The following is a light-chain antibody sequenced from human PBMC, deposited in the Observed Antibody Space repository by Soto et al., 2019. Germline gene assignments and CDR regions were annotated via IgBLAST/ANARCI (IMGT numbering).Light chain of an antibody. CDR3: QQYGSSSFT. CDR2: GAS. J-gene: IGKJ2*01. V-gene: IGKV3-20*01. CDR1: QSVTSTY. Sequence: EIVLTQSPGTLSLSPGERATLSCRASQSVTSTYLAWYQQKRGQAPSLLIYGASTRAVGIPDRFSGSGSGTDFTLTISRLEPEDFAVYYCQQYGSSSFTFGQGTKLEIK.